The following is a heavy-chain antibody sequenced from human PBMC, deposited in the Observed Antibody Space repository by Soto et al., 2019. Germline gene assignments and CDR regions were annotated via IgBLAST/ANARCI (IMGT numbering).Heavy chain of an antibody. CDR1: GYTFTSYG. Sequence: ASVKVSCKASGYTFTSYGISWVRQAPGRGLEGVGWISAYNGNTNYAQKLQGRVTMPTDTSTSTAYMELRSLRSDDTDVSSWARFLERATWGRRYAFDIWGQGTTVTVSS. D-gene: IGHD7-27*01. J-gene: IGHJ3*02. CDR2: ISAYNGNT. CDR3: ARFLERATWGRRYAFDI. V-gene: IGHV1-18*01.